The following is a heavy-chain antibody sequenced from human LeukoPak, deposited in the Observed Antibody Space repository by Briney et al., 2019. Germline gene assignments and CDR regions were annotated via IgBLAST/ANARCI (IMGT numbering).Heavy chain of an antibody. CDR3: ARITSLDAFDI. CDR1: GYTFTGYY. Sequence: ASVKVSCKASGYTFTGYYMHWVRQAPGQGLEWMGWINPTSGGTNYAQKFQGWVTMTRDMSISTAYMELSRLRSDDTAVYYCARITSLDAFDIWGQGTMVTVSS. D-gene: IGHD3-16*01. V-gene: IGHV1-2*04. J-gene: IGHJ3*02. CDR2: INPTSGGT.